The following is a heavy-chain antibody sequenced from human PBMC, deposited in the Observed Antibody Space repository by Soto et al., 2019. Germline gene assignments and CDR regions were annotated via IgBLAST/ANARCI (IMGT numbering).Heavy chain of an antibody. CDR3: ARDVGGMDV. V-gene: IGHV1-3*01. Sequence: ASVKVSCKASGYTFTSYYMNWVRQAPGQRLEWMGLINASNGNTKYSQKFQGRVTITRDTSASTAYMELSSLRSEDTAVYYCARDVGGMDVWGQGTTVTVSS. J-gene: IGHJ6*02. CDR1: GYTFTSYY. CDR2: INASNGNT. D-gene: IGHD1-26*01.